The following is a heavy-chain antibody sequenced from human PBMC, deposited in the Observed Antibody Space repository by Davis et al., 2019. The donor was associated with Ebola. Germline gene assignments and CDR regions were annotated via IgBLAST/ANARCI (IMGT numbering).Heavy chain of an antibody. J-gene: IGHJ4*02. V-gene: IGHV4-61*05. CDR2: IYYSGST. CDR1: GGSISSSSYY. Sequence: MPSETLSLTCTVSGGSISSSSYYWGWIRQPPGKGLEWIGYIYYSGSTNYNPSLKSRVTISVDTSKNQFSLKLSSVTAADTAVYYCARYSPYSYGLDYWGQGTLVTVSS. D-gene: IGHD5-18*01. CDR3: ARYSPYSYGLDY.